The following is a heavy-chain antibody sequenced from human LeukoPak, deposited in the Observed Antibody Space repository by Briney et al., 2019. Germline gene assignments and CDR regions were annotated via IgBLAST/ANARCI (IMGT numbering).Heavy chain of an antibody. CDR3: ARVAGIQLWGEVGDY. CDR1: GYSISSGYY. V-gene: IGHV4-38-2*02. Sequence: PSETLSLTCTVSGYSISSGYYWGWIRQPPGKGLEWIGSIYHSGSTYYNPSLKSRVTISVDTSKNQFSLKLSSVTAADTAVYYCARVAGIQLWGEVGDYWGQGTLVTVSS. J-gene: IGHJ4*02. D-gene: IGHD5-18*01. CDR2: IYHSGST.